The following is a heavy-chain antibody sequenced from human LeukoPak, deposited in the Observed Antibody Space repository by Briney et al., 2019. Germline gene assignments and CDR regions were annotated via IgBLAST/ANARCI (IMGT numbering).Heavy chain of an antibody. D-gene: IGHD7-27*01. V-gene: IGHV1-18*01. Sequence: ASVKVTCKASGYTFTSYGISWVRQAPGQGLEWMGWISAYNGNTNFAQKLQDRVTMTTDTSTSTAYMELRSLRSDDTAVYYCARAEKPNWGNYYYYCMDVWGKGTTVTVSS. J-gene: IGHJ6*03. CDR3: ARAEKPNWGNYYYYCMDV. CDR1: GYTFTSYG. CDR2: ISAYNGNT.